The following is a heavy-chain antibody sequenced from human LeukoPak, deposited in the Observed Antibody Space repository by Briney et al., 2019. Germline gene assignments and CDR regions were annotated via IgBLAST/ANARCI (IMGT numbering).Heavy chain of an antibody. CDR1: GGTFSSYA. CDR2: IIPIFGTA. CDR3: ASRDGYNYDAPHFDY. D-gene: IGHD5-24*01. J-gene: IGHJ4*02. V-gene: IGHV1-69*06. Sequence: SVKASCKASGGTFSSYAISWVRQAPGQGLEWMGGIIPIFGTANYAQKFQGRVTITADKSTSTAYMELSSLRSEDTAVYYCASRDGYNYDAPHFDYWGQGTLVTVSS.